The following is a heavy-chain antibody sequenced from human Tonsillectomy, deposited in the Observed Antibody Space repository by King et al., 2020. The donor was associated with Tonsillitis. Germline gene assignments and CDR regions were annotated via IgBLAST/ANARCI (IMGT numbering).Heavy chain of an antibody. V-gene: IGHV4-61*02. Sequence: QLQESGPGLVKPSQTLSLTCTVSGGSISSGSCYWTWIRQPAGKGLEWIGRIYTSGSTNYNPSLKSRVTMSVDTSKNQFSLKLSSVTAADTAIYYCARVRVDCTSPNCYYYMDVWGKGTTVTVSS. J-gene: IGHJ6*03. CDR3: ARVRVDCTSPNCYYYMDV. D-gene: IGHD2-8*01. CDR1: GGSISSGSCY. CDR2: IYTSGST.